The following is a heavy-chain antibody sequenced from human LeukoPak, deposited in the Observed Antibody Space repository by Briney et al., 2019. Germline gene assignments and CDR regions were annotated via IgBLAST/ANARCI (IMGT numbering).Heavy chain of an antibody. CDR1: GFTFSSYW. J-gene: IGHJ3*02. Sequence: GGSLRLSCAASGFTFSSYWMHWVRQGPGKGLVWVSRINSDGRTTNYADSVKGRFTISRDNATNTLYLQMNSLSAEDTAVYYCARDPYNSGPGRAFDIWGQGTMVTVSS. V-gene: IGHV3-74*01. D-gene: IGHD6-19*01. CDR3: ARDPYNSGPGRAFDI. CDR2: INSDGRTT.